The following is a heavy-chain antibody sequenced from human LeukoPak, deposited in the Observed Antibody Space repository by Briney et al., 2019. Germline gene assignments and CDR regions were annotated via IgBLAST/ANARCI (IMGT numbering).Heavy chain of an antibody. CDR1: GFTFSSYS. J-gene: IGHJ4*02. CDR3: AREGGALMMTFGGDFDY. CDR2: ISGDSSHI. V-gene: IGHV3-21*01. Sequence: GGSLRLSCAASGFTFSSYSMNWVRQAPGKGLEWVSCISGDSSHIYQADSVKGRFTISRDNAKNSLYLQMNSLRAEDTAVYYCAREGGALMMTFGGDFDYWGQGTLATVSS. D-gene: IGHD3-16*01.